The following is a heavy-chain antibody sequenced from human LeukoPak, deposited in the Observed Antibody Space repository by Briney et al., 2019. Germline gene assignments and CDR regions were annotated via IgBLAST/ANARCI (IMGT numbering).Heavy chain of an antibody. J-gene: IGHJ5*02. Sequence: ASVKVSCKVSGYTFTDYYMHWVQQAPGKGLEWMGLVDPEDGETIYAEKFQGRVTITADTSTDTAYMELSSLRSEDTAVYYCATAVNIVVVPAARGHHNWFDPWGQGTLVTVSS. CDR1: GYTFTDYY. D-gene: IGHD2-2*01. CDR2: VDPEDGET. V-gene: IGHV1-69-2*01. CDR3: ATAVNIVVVPAARGHHNWFDP.